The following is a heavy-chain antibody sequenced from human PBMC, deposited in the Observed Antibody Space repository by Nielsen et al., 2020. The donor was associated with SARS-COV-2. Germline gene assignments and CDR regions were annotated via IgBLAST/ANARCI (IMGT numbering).Heavy chain of an antibody. J-gene: IGHJ4*02. CDR1: GFTVSSNY. D-gene: IGHD4-17*01. V-gene: IGHV3-53*01. CDR2: IYSGGST. CDR3: AKGFGNDYGDYGGD. Sequence: GESLKISCAASGFTVSSNYMSWVRQAPGKGLEWVSVIYSGGSTYYADSVKGRFTISRDNSKNTLYLQMNSLRAEDTAVYYCAKGFGNDYGDYGGDWGQGTLVTVSS.